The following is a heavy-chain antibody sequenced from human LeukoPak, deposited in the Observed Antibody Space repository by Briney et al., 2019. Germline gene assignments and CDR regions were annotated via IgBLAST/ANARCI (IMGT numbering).Heavy chain of an antibody. CDR1: GGSISIYY. CDR3: ARDQGTVTTFAWFDP. D-gene: IGHD4-11*01. V-gene: IGHV4-4*07. J-gene: IGHJ5*02. Sequence: SETLSLTCTVSGGSISIYYWSWIRQPAGRGLEWIGRIYTSGSTNYNPSLKSRVTMSVDTSKNQFSLKLSSVTAADTAVYYCARDQGTVTTFAWFDPWGQGTLVTVSS. CDR2: IYTSGST.